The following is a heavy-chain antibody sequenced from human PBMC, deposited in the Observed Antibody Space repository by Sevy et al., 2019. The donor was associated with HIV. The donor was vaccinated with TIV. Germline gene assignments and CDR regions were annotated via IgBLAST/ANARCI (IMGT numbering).Heavy chain of an antibody. CDR1: GFTPSTYG. CDR3: ARDPRMYGDYLLAYFDS. Sequence: GGSLRLSCAASGFTPSTYGMHWVRQAPGKGLEWVAVIGYDGSNKYYADSVKGRFTISRDNSKNRRFLQMDSLRAEDTAVYYCARDPRMYGDYLLAYFDSWGQGTLVTVSS. V-gene: IGHV3-33*01. D-gene: IGHD2-8*01. J-gene: IGHJ4*02. CDR2: IGYDGSNK.